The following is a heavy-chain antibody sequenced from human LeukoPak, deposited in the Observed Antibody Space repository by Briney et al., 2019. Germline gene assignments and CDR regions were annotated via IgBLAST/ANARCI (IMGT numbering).Heavy chain of an antibody. J-gene: IGHJ4*02. Sequence: ASVKVSCKASGYTFTSYYIHWVRQAPGQGLEWMGIINPSGGSTSYAQKFQGRVTMTRDTSTSTVYMELSSLRSEDTAVYYCARDDLSYSSSSNYYFDYWGQGTLVTVSS. CDR2: INPSGGST. CDR1: GYTFTSYY. V-gene: IGHV1-46*01. CDR3: ARDDLSYSSSSNYYFDY. D-gene: IGHD6-6*01.